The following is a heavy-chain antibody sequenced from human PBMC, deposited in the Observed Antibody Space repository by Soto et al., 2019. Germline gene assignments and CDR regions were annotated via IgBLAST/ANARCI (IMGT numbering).Heavy chain of an antibody. Sequence: SETLSLTCTVSGGSISSSSYYWGWIRQPPGKGLEWIGSVYYSGSTYDNPSLKSRINLSVDRSKSQFSLKLTSVTAADTAVYFCARHTSNPSLVTSSLFVDWGHGALVTVSS. J-gene: IGHJ4*01. D-gene: IGHD2-21*02. V-gene: IGHV4-39*01. CDR1: GGSISSSSYY. CDR2: VYYSGST. CDR3: ARHTSNPSLVTSSLFVD.